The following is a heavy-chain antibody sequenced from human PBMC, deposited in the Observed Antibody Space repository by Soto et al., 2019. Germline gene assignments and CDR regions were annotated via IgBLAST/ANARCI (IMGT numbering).Heavy chain of an antibody. Sequence: QVQLVESGGGLVKPGGSLRLSCAASGFTFSDYYMSWIRQAPGKGLEWVSYISSSSSYTNYADSVKGRFTISRDNAKNSLYLQMNSLRAEDTAVYYCARRRRGAAAFPHRTSHNWFDPWGQGTLVTVSS. CDR3: ARRRRGAAAFPHRTSHNWFDP. V-gene: IGHV3-11*05. J-gene: IGHJ5*02. CDR2: ISSSSSYT. D-gene: IGHD6-13*01. CDR1: GFTFSDYY.